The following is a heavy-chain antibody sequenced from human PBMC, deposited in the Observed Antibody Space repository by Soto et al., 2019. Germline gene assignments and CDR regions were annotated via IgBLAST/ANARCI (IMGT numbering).Heavy chain of an antibody. V-gene: IGHV1-3*01. CDR2: INASNGKT. D-gene: IGHD3-22*01. J-gene: IGHJ3*02. CDR3: ARVSSNVVITTNNAFDI. Sequence: ASVKVSCKASGYTFTSYAMHWVRQAPGQRLEWMGGINASNGKTKYSQKFQGRVTITAYASTSTAYMELSSLRSEDTVVYYCARVSSNVVITTNNAFDIWGQGTMVTVSS. CDR1: GYTFTSYA.